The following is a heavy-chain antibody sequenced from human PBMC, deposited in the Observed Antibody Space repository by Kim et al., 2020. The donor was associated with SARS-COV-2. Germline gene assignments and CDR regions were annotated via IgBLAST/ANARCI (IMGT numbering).Heavy chain of an antibody. J-gene: IGHJ3*02. D-gene: IGHD3-10*01. CDR2: ISSSGSTI. CDR3: AGTITMVRGVGFDAFDI. Sequence: GGSLRLSCAASGFTFSSYEMNWVRQAPGKGLEWVSCISSSGSTIYYADSVKGRFTISRDNAKNSLYLQMNSLRAEDTAVYYCAGTITMVRGVGFDAFDIWGQGTMVTVSS. CDR1: GFTFSSYE. V-gene: IGHV3-48*03.